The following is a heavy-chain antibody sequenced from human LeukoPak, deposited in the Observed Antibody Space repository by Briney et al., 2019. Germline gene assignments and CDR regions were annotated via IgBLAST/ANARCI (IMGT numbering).Heavy chain of an antibody. V-gene: IGHV1-46*01. Sequence: ASVKVSCKASGYTFTSYDINWVRQAPGQGLEWMGVINPSGTGTSYAQKFQGRITMSRDTSTSTVYMELSSLRSEDTAFYYCATDHSMANTAWWFDPWGQGTLVTVSS. CDR2: INPSGTGT. J-gene: IGHJ5*02. D-gene: IGHD5-24*01. CDR3: ATDHSMANTAWWFDP. CDR1: GYTFTSYD.